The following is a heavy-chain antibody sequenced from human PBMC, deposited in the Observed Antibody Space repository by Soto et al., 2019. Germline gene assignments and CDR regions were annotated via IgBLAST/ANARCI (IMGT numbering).Heavy chain of an antibody. Sequence: SETLSLTCTVSAGSISSYYWSWIRQPPGKGLEWIGYIYYSGSTNYNPSLKSRVTISVDTSKNQFSLKLSSVTAADTAVYSCARGESISLHSPHFDYWGQGTLVTVSS. D-gene: IGHD3-10*01. CDR3: ARGESISLHSPHFDY. V-gene: IGHV4-59*08. J-gene: IGHJ4*02. CDR2: IYYSGST. CDR1: AGSISSYY.